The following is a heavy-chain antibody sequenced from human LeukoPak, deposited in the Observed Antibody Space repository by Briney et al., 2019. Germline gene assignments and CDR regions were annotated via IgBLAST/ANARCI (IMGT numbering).Heavy chain of an antibody. J-gene: IGHJ4*02. V-gene: IGHV1-2*02. Sequence: ASVKVSCKASGYTFTGYYMHWVRQAPGQGLEWMGWINPNSGGTNYAQKFQGRVTMTRDTSISTAYMELSRLRFDDTAVYYCARDKYYYDSSGSDYWGQGTLVTVSS. D-gene: IGHD3-22*01. CDR2: INPNSGGT. CDR3: ARDKYYYDSSGSDY. CDR1: GYTFTGYY.